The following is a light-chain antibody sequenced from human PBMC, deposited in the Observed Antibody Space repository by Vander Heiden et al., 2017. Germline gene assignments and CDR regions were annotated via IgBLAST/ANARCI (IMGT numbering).Light chain of an antibody. V-gene: IGLV6-57*02. CDR1: GGSIAGNY. Sequence: FMLTQPHSTSESPGKTVTIPCTAYGGSIAGNYVQWFQQRPGGAPTTVIYEDNRRPSGVPDRFSGSIDRSSNSASLTISGLKTEDEADYYCQSYDSSDQGVFGGGTKLTVL. J-gene: IGLJ2*01. CDR3: QSYDSSDQGV. CDR2: EDN.